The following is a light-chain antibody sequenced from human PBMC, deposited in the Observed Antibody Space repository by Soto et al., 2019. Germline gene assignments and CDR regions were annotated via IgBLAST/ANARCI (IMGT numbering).Light chain of an antibody. CDR3: QQYGSSPPRT. Sequence: EIVLTQSPGTLSLSPGERATISCRASQSVSSNYLAWYQQKPGQAPRLLIYGASSRASGVPDRFSGSGSGTDFTLTISRLEPEDFAVYYCQQYGSSPPRTFGQGTKVDIK. V-gene: IGKV3-20*01. J-gene: IGKJ1*01. CDR2: GAS. CDR1: QSVSSNY.